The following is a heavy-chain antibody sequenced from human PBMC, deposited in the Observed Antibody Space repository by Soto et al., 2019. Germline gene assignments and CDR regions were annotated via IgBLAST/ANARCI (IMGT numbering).Heavy chain of an antibody. J-gene: IGHJ6*02. CDR1: GFTFSSYG. V-gene: IGHV3-30*18. Sequence: QVQLVESGGGVVQPGRSLRLSCAASGFTFSSYGMHWVRQAPGKGLEWVAVISYDGSNKYYADSVKGRFTISRDNSKHTLYLQMNSLRAEDTAVYYCAKPVSRIAVAGLFMDVWGQGTTVTVSS. CDR3: AKPVSRIAVAGLFMDV. CDR2: ISYDGSNK. D-gene: IGHD6-19*01.